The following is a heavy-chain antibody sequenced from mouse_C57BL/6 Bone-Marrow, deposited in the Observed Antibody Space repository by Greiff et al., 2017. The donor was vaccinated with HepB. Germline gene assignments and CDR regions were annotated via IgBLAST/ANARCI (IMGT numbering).Heavy chain of an antibody. CDR2: IYPGSGST. Sequence: QVQLKESGAELVKPGASVKMSCKASGYTFTSYWITWVKQRPGQGLEWIGDIYPGSGSTNYNEKFKSKATLTVDTSSSTAYMQLSSLTSEDSAVYYCARWLLRSDYWVQGTTLTVSS. D-gene: IGHD2-3*01. V-gene: IGHV1-55*01. CDR1: GYTFTSYW. CDR3: ARWLLRSDY. J-gene: IGHJ2*01.